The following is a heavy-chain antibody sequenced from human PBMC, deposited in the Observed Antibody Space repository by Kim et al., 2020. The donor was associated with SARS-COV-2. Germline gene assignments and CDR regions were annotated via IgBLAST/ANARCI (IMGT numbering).Heavy chain of an antibody. J-gene: IGHJ3*01. CDR3: VRVRTSSGEAFDF. D-gene: IGHD2-2*01. CDR1: GFTFSDKF. CDR2: ISSSSGYT. Sequence: GSLRLSCAASGFTFSDKFMSWIRQAPGKGLEWVSYISSSSGYTNYADSVKGRFTISRDNAKSSLYLQMNSLRAEDTAVYYCVRVRTSSGEAFDFWGQGT. V-gene: IGHV3-11*05.